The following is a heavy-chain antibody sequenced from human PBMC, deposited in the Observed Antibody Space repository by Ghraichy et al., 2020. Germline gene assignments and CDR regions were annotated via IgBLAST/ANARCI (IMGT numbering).Heavy chain of an antibody. CDR3: AKLSGYSYGPREGWFDS. CDR1: GFTFSSYA. CDR2: ISSSGVST. V-gene: IGHV3-23*01. D-gene: IGHD5-18*01. Sequence: SCAASGFTFSSYAMSWVCQAPGKGLEWVSVISSSGVSTYYADSVKGRFTISRDNSKNTLYLQMNSLRAEDTAVYYCAKLSGYSYGPREGWFDSWGQGTLVTVSS. J-gene: IGHJ5*01.